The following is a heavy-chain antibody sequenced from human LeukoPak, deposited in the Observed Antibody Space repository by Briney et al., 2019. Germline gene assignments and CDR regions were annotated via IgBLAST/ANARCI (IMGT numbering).Heavy chain of an antibody. J-gene: IGHJ4*02. Sequence: SETLSLTCAVSGGSLSGSYWSWIRQFAGKGLEWIGFVFYTGSLNYNPSLTSRVRISVDTSRNQFSLKLSSVTAADTAVYYCARGSSLYDYWGQGPLVPVSS. CDR2: VFYTGSL. CDR3: ARGSSLYDY. D-gene: IGHD6-13*01. V-gene: IGHV4-59*01. CDR1: GGSLSGSY.